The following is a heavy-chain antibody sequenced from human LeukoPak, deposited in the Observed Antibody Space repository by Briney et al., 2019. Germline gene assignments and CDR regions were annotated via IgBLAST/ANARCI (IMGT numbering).Heavy chain of an antibody. J-gene: IGHJ6*02. CDR2: IYTSGST. D-gene: IGHD2-2*02. V-gene: IGHV4-4*07. Sequence: SETLSLTCTVSGASISSYYWSWIRQPDGKGLEWIGRIYTSGSTNYNPSLKSRVTMSVDTSKNQFSLKLSSVTAADTAVYYCARDLIVVVPAAIEPRVYYYYGMDVWGQGTTVTVSS. CDR1: GASISSYY. CDR3: ARDLIVVVPAAIEPRVYYYYGMDV.